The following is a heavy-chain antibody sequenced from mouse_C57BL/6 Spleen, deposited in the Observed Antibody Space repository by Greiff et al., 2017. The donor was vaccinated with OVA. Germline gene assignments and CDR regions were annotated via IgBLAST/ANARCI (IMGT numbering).Heavy chain of an antibody. J-gene: IGHJ4*01. D-gene: IGHD2-4*01. Sequence: DVHLVESEGGLVQPGSSMKLSCTASGFTFSDYYMAWVRQVPEKGLEWVANINYDGSSTYYLDSLKSRFIISRDNAKNILYLQMSSLKSEDTATYYCARVLYYDYPYAMDYWGQGTSVTVSS. V-gene: IGHV5-16*01. CDR1: GFTFSDYY. CDR2: INYDGSST. CDR3: ARVLYYDYPYAMDY.